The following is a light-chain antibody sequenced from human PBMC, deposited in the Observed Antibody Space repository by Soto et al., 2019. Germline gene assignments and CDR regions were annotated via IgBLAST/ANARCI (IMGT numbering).Light chain of an antibody. J-gene: IGKJ1*01. Sequence: DIQMTQSPSSMSASVGDSVTLTCRASHDIGTFLNLYQQRPGEAPKLLIFAAINLQSGVPSRFSGSGSGTEFTLTISSLQPDDFATYYCQQYNSYSFGQGTKVDIK. V-gene: IGKV1-5*01. CDR2: AAI. CDR1: HDIGTF. CDR3: QQYNSYS.